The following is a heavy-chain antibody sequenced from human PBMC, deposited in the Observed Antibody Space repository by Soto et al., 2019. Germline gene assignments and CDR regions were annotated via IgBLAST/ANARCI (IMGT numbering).Heavy chain of an antibody. D-gene: IGHD6-19*01. CDR2: INHSGST. V-gene: IGHV4-34*01. Sequence: QVQLQQWGAGLLKPSETLSLTCAVYGGSFSGYYCSWIRQPPGKGLAWIGEINHSGSTNYNPYLKSRVTISLQTSNNQCSLKRSSVTAADTAVYYCARRGSGWYWYFDLWGGGTLVNVSS. CDR1: GGSFSGYY. J-gene: IGHJ2*01. CDR3: ARRGSGWYWYFDL.